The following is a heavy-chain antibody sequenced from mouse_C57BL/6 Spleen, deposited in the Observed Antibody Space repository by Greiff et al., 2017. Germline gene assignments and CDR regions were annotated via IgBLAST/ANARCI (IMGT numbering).Heavy chain of an antibody. CDR2: IDPSDSET. Sequence: VQLQQSGAELVRPGSSVKLSCKASGYTFTSYWMHWVKQRPIQGLEWIGNIDPSDSETHYNQKFKDKATLTVDKSSSTAYMQLSSLTSEDSAVYYCARGSGYYPFDYWGQGTTLTVSS. V-gene: IGHV1-52*01. CDR1: GYTFTSYW. CDR3: ARGSGYYPFDY. D-gene: IGHD2-3*01. J-gene: IGHJ2*01.